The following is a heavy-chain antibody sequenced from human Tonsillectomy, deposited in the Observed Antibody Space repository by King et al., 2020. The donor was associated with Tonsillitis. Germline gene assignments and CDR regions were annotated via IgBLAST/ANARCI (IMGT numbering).Heavy chain of an antibody. CDR3: ARDLWSHGDFDS. CDR2: ISSSSSYI. J-gene: IGHJ4*02. D-gene: IGHD3-10*01. Sequence: VQLVESGGGLVKPGGSLSLSCAASGFTFSSYSMNWVRQAPGTGLEWVSSISSSSSYIYYADSVKGRFTSSRDNAKNALYLQMNSLRAEDTAVYYCARDLWSHGDFDSWGQGTLVTVSS. CDR1: GFTFSSYS. V-gene: IGHV3-21*01.